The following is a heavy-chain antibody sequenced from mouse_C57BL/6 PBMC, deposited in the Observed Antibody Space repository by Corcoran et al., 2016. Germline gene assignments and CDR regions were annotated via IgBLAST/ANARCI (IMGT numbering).Heavy chain of an antibody. J-gene: IGHJ3*01. CDR3: ARDYSNSWFAY. CDR1: GYSITSGYY. D-gene: IGHD2-5*01. CDR2: ISYDGSN. Sequence: DVQLQESGPGLVKPSQSLSLTCSVTGYSITSGYYWNWIRQFPGNKLEWMGYISYDGSNNYNPSLKNRISITRDTSKNQFFLKLNSVTTEDTATYYCARDYSNSWFAYWGQGTLVTVSA. V-gene: IGHV3-6*01.